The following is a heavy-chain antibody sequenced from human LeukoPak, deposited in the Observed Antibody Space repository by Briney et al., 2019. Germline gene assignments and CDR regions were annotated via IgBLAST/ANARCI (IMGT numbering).Heavy chain of an antibody. Sequence: GGSLRLSRAASGFAFSDYSMNWVRQAPGKGLEWGSYISSSDNTIHYADSVKGRFTISRDNAQNSLYLEMNSLRDEDTAVYYCARVHRGYSYGRLDYWGQGTLVTVSS. CDR2: ISSSDNTI. D-gene: IGHD5-18*01. CDR3: ARVHRGYSYGRLDY. J-gene: IGHJ4*02. CDR1: GFAFSDYS. V-gene: IGHV3-48*02.